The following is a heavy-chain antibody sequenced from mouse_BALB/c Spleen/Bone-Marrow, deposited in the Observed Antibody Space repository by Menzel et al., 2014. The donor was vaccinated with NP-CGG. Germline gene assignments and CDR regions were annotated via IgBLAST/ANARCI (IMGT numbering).Heavy chain of an antibody. J-gene: IGHJ4*01. CDR1: GYTFSSYW. V-gene: IGHV1-9*01. Sequence: QVQLQQSGAELMKPGASVKISCKATGYTFSSYWIEWVKQRPGHGLEWIGEILPGSGDTNYNEKFRDKATFTADTSSNTAYMHLTSLTSEDPAVYYCARNYDSEYYYIMDYWGHGTSVTVSS. D-gene: IGHD1-1*01. CDR3: ARNYDSEYYYIMDY. CDR2: ILPGSGDT.